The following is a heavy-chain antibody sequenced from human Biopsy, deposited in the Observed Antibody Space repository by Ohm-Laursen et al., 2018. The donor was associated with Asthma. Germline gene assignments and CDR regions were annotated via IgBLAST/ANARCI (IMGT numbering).Heavy chain of an antibody. V-gene: IGHV1-3*01. CDR1: GYTFINYA. J-gene: IGHJ3*02. CDR3: ARTYYDFLTGQVNDAFAM. Sequence: ASVKVSCKASGYTFINYAIHWVRQAPGQRLGWMGWINAGNGNTKYSQKFQGRVTISRYTSASTASMDLSSLRSEDPAVYYCARTYYDFLTGQVNDAFAMWGQGTMVTVSS. D-gene: IGHD3-9*01. CDR2: INAGNGNT.